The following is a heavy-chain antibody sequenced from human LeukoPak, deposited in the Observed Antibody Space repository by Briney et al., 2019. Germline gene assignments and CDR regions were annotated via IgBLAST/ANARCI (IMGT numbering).Heavy chain of an antibody. CDR2: ISGSGGST. J-gene: IGHJ4*02. CDR3: AKDPNYYYDSSVHFDY. Sequence: PGGSLRLSCAASGFTFSSYAMSWVRQAPGKGLEWVSAISGSGGSTYYADSVKGRFTISRDNSKNTLYLKMNSLRAEDTAVYYCAKDPNYYYDSSVHFDYWGQGTLVTVSS. CDR1: GFTFSSYA. D-gene: IGHD3-22*01. V-gene: IGHV3-23*01.